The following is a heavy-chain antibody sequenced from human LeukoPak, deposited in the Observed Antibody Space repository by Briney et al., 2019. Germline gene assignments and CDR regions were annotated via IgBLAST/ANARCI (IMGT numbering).Heavy chain of an antibody. CDR2: ISYDGSNK. D-gene: IGHD1-26*01. V-gene: IGHV3-30-3*01. CDR1: GFTFSSYA. CDR3: ATRTVGAIYY. J-gene: IGHJ4*02. Sequence: GRSLRLSCAASGFTFSSYAMHWVRQAPGKGLEWVAVISYDGSNKYYADSVKGRFTISRDNSKNTLYLQMNSLRAEDTAVYYCATRTVGAIYYWGQGTLVTVSS.